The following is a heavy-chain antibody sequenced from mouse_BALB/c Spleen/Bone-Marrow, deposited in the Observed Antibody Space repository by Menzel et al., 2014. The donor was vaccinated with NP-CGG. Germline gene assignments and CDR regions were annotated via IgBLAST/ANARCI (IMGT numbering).Heavy chain of an antibody. J-gene: IGHJ2*01. Sequence: EVQGVESGGGLVKPGVSLKLSCAASGFTFSSYAMSWVRQTPEKRLEWVASISSGGSTYYPDSVKGRFTISRDNARNILYLQMSSLRSEDTAMYYCARVNYYGTFHYWGKGTTLPVSS. CDR1: GFTFSSYA. CDR2: ISSGGST. V-gene: IGHV5-6-5*01. D-gene: IGHD1-1*01. CDR3: ARVNYYGTFHY.